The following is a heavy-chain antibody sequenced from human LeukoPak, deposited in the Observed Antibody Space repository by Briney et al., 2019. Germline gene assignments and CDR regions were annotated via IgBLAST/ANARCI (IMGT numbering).Heavy chain of an antibody. CDR3: VSFYETY. Sequence: PGGSLRLSCAASGNYWMHWVRQAPGKELVWASHINSDGSWTSYADSVKGRFTISKDNAKNTVYLQMNSLRAEDTAVYYCVSFYETYWGRGTLVTVSS. CDR1: GNYW. J-gene: IGHJ4*02. V-gene: IGHV3-74*01. D-gene: IGHD2/OR15-2a*01. CDR2: INSDGSWT.